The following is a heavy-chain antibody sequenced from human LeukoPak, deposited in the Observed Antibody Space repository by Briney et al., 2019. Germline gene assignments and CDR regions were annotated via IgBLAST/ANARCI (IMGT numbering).Heavy chain of an antibody. CDR1: GVSFSSDS. D-gene: IGHD3-10*01. J-gene: IGHJ6*04. CDR2: IIIISSDI. CDR3: ASSTSYYYGSGSFYGMDV. V-gene: IGHV3-21*01. Sequence: GGSLRLSCAASGVSFSSDSMNWGRQGPGKGLEWVSSIIIISSDIYYADSAKGRFTISRDNAKNSLYLQMNSLRAEDTAVYYCASSTSYYYGSGSFYGMDVWGKGTTVTVSS.